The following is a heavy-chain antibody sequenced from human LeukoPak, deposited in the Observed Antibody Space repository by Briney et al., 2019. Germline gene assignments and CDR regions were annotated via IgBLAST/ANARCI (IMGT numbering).Heavy chain of an antibody. V-gene: IGHV4-39*01. CDR3: ARLGYCSSTSCEYYYYYYGMDV. D-gene: IGHD2-2*01. CDR1: GGSISSSSYY. CDR2: IYYSGST. J-gene: IGHJ6*02. Sequence: SETLSLTCTVSGGSISSSSYYWGWIRQPPGKGLEWIGGIYYSGSTYYNPSLKSRVTISVDTSKNQFSLKLSSVTAADTAVYCCARLGYCSSTSCEYYYYYYGMDVWGQGTTVTVSS.